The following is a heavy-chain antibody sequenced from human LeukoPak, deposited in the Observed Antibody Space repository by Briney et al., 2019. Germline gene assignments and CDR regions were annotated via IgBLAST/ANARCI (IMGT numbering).Heavy chain of an antibody. CDR2: IYHSGST. D-gene: IGHD3-9*01. J-gene: IGHJ6*04. Sequence: SETLSLTCAVSGGFISSNNWWNWVRQPPGKGLEWVGEIYHSGSTNYNPSLESRVTISVDKSKNQFSLKLSSVTAADTAAYYCARKGPYYNSLTGYYKNGLDVWGKGTTVFVSS. CDR3: ARKGPYYNSLTGYYKNGLDV. V-gene: IGHV4-4*02. CDR1: GGFISSNNW.